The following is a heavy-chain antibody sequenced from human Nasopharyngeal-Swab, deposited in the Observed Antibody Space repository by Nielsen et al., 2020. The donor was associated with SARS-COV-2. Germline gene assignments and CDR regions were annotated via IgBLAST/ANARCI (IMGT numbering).Heavy chain of an antibody. CDR3: ARDARDGGRSSLRYWFDA. CDR1: GFTFSLYS. J-gene: IGHJ5*02. CDR2: INVGGSIT. Sequence: GGSLRLSCTASGFTFSLYSMNWVRQAPGKGLEWISHINVGGSITPYADSVKGRFTISRDNAKNSLNLQMNTLRADDTAVYYCARDARDGGRSSLRYWFDAWGQGTLVTVSS. D-gene: IGHD5-24*01. V-gene: IGHV3-48*04.